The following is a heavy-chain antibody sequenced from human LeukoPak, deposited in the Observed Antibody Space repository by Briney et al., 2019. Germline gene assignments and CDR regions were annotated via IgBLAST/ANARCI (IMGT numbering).Heavy chain of an antibody. CDR1: GFTFSSYA. CDR3: ARGSARDDYVWGSYPLLSYFDY. Sequence: GGSLRLSCAASGFTFSSYAMHWVRQAPGKGLEWVAVISYDGSNKYYADSVKGRFTISRDNSKNTLYLQMNSLRAEDTAVYYCARGSARDDYVWGSYPLLSYFDYWGQGTLVTVSS. CDR2: ISYDGSNK. V-gene: IGHV3-30*04. D-gene: IGHD3-16*02. J-gene: IGHJ4*02.